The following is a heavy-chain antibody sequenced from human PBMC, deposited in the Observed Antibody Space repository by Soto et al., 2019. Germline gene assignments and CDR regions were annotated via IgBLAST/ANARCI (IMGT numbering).Heavy chain of an antibody. Sequence: VQLVESGGGLVQPGGSLRLSCAASGFTFSYYWMTWVRQAPGKGLEWVANINQDGSEKYYVDSVKGRFTISRDNAKSSLYLQMNSLRAEDTAVYYCARPRDGYNYYFDYWGQRTLVTVSS. J-gene: IGHJ4*02. CDR2: INQDGSEK. CDR1: GFTFSYYW. D-gene: IGHD5-12*01. CDR3: ARPRDGYNYYFDY. V-gene: IGHV3-7*04.